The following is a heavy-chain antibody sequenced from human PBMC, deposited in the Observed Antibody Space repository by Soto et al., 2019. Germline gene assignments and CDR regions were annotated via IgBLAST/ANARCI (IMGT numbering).Heavy chain of an antibody. J-gene: IGHJ6*02. Sequence: SETLSLTCTVSGGSISSHYWSWVRQAPGRGLEWIGHIYYRGSTSYNPSLRSRSTISVDTSNNQFSLKLNSVTTADTAVYYCARDGREASGMDVWGQGTKVTVSS. D-gene: IGHD1-26*01. CDR3: ARDGREASGMDV. CDR2: IYYRGST. V-gene: IGHV4-59*11. CDR1: GGSISSHY.